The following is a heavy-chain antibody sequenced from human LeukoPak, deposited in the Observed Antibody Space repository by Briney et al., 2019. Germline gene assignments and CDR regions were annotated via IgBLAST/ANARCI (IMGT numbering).Heavy chain of an antibody. CDR3: ARGYRYGYFDY. CDR1: GGSISTSSYY. D-gene: IGHD5-18*01. J-gene: IGHJ4*02. V-gene: IGHV4-39*07. CDR2: ISYSGTT. Sequence: SGTLSLTCTVSGGSISTSSYYWGWIRQPPGKGLEWIGSISYSGTTYYNPSLKSRVTISVDRSKNQFSLKLSSVTAADTAVYYCARGYRYGYFDYWGQGTLGTVSS.